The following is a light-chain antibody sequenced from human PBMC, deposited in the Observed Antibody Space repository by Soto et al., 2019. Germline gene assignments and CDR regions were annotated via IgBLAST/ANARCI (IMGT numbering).Light chain of an antibody. CDR3: QQRHNWTIT. CDR1: ETIRGL. CDR2: DTP. Sequence: EIVLPQSPATLSLSPGESATLSCRASETIRGLLAWYPPRPGQPPSLPIYDTPNRATGIPARFSGSGAGTDFTLTISGLEPAALGVSYCQQRHNWTITVGQGTRLEN. V-gene: IGKV3-11*01. J-gene: IGKJ5*01.